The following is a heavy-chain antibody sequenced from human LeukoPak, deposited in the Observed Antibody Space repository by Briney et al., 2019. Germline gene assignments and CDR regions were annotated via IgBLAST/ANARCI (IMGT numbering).Heavy chain of an antibody. CDR1: GDSISGSY. CDR2: LSYSGTT. CDR3: ARVRSKAIPRGVDY. V-gene: IGHV4-59*08. D-gene: IGHD3-10*01. Sequence: SETLSLTCAVSGDSISGSYWSWIRQPPGKGLEWIGSLSYSGTTSYNPSLKSRLTISGDTSRNQFSLKLDSVTAADTAVYFCARVRSKAIPRGVDYWGQGTLVTVSS. J-gene: IGHJ4*02.